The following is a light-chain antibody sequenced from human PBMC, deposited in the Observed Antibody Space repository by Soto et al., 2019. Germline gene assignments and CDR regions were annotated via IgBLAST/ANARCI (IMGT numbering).Light chain of an antibody. CDR3: SSYTSSNTEV. Sequence: QSVLTQPASVSGSPGQSITISCTGTSSYVGGYNYVSWYQQHPGKAPKLMIYDVTTRPSGVSDRFSGSKSGNTASLTISGLQAEDEADYYCSSYTSSNTEVFGTGTKVTVL. V-gene: IGLV2-14*03. J-gene: IGLJ1*01. CDR2: DVT. CDR1: SSYVGGYNY.